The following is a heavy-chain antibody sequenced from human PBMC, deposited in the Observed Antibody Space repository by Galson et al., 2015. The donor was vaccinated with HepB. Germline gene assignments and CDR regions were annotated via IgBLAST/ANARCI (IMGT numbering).Heavy chain of an antibody. D-gene: IGHD3-10*01. CDR2: IYYSGST. CDR1: GGSISSGGYY. CDR3: ARAIGASLLWFGELSAYDAFDI. Sequence: TLSLTCTVSGGSISSGGYYWSWIRQHPGKGLEWIGYIYYSGSTYYNPSLKSRVTISVDTSKNQFSLKLSSVTAADTAVYYCARAIGASLLWFGELSAYDAFDIWGQGTMVTVSS. J-gene: IGHJ3*02. V-gene: IGHV4-31*03.